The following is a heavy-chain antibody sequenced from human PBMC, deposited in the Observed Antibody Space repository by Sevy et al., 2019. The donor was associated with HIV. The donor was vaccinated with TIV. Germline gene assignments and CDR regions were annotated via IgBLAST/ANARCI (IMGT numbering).Heavy chain of an antibody. J-gene: IGHJ3*02. D-gene: IGHD3-22*01. CDR1: GFTFSSYS. CDR2: ISSSSSYI. Sequence: GGSLRLSCAASGFTFSSYSMNWVRQAPGKGLEWVSSISSSSSYIYDADSVKGRFTISRDNAKNSLYLQMNSLRAEDTAVYYCARDRDYYDSSGYYIYQDAFDIWGQGTMVTVSS. CDR3: ARDRDYYDSSGYYIYQDAFDI. V-gene: IGHV3-21*01.